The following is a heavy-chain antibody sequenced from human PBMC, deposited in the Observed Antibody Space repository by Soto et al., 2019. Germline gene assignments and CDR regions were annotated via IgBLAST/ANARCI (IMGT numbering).Heavy chain of an antibody. J-gene: IGHJ6*02. CDR3: ARHLKRWNFYYHGMDV. D-gene: IGHD1-7*01. V-gene: IGHV5-51*01. CDR1: GYSFTTYL. Sequence: LXDSLKLSRKWSGYSFTTYLSGWVLQMPGRGLEWIGIIYPGDSDIKYNPSFQGQVTLSVDTSISTAYLQWNSLRASDTAMYYCARHLKRWNFYYHGMDVWGQGTTVTVSS. CDR2: IYPGDSDI.